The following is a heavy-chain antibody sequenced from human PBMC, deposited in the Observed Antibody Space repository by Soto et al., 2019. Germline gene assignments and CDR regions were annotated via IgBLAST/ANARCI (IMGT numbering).Heavy chain of an antibody. V-gene: IGHV1-69*01. CDR3: ARVQVDIVATIPGFDYYYGMDV. CDR1: GGTFSSYA. Sequence: QVQLVQSGAEVKKPGSSVKVSCKASGGTFSSYAISWVRQAPGQGLEWMGGIIPIFGTANYEQQFQGRVTITAAESTSTAYMELSSLRSEDTAVYYCARVQVDIVATIPGFDYYYGMDVWGQGTTVTVSS. J-gene: IGHJ6*02. D-gene: IGHD5-12*01. CDR2: IIPIFGTA.